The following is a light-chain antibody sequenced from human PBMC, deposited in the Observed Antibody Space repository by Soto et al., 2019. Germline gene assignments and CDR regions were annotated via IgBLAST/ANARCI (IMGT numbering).Light chain of an antibody. CDR3: SSYTRSSTYV. Sequence: QSALTQPASVSGSPGQSITISCTGTSSDVGGYNYVSWYQQHPGKAPKLMIYEVSNRPSGVSNRFSGSKSGNTASLTISGLQAEDEADSYCSSYTRSSTYVFGTG. CDR1: SSDVGGYNY. CDR2: EVS. J-gene: IGLJ1*01. V-gene: IGLV2-14*01.